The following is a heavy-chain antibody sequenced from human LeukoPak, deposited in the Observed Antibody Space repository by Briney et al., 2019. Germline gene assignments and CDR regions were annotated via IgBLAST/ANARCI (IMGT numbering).Heavy chain of an antibody. V-gene: IGHV3-20*04. D-gene: IGHD3-3*01. CDR1: GFTLDDCG. CDR2: INWNGGST. Sequence: RPGGSLRLSCAASGFTLDDCGMSWVRQVPGKGLEWVSGINWNGGSTGYADSVKGRFTISRDNAKNSLYLQMNSLRAEDTALYYCARDLISGYDFWSGYSDYWGQGTLVTVSS. CDR3: ARDLISGYDFWSGYSDY. J-gene: IGHJ4*02.